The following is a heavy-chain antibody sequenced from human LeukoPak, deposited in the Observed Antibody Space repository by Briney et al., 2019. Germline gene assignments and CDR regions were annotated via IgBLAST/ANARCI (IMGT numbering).Heavy chain of an antibody. V-gene: IGHV4-39*07. J-gene: IGHJ4*02. D-gene: IGHD2-2*01. Sequence: SETLSLTCTVSGGSISSSSYYWGWIRQPPGKGLEWIGSIYYSGSTNYNPSLKSRVTISVDTSKNQFSLKLSSVTAADTAVYYCASTRGYCSSTSCYRRYYFDYWGQGTLVTVSS. CDR3: ASTRGYCSSTSCYRRYYFDY. CDR1: GGSISSSSYY. CDR2: IYYSGST.